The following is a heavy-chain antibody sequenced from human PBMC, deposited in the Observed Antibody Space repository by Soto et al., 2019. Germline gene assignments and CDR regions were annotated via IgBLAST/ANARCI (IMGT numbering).Heavy chain of an antibody. CDR3: AKEVTGDNFYYFDY. CDR2: ISGSGGST. D-gene: IGHD7-27*01. Sequence: GGSLRLSCAASGFTFSSYAMSWVRQAPGKGLEWVSAISGSGGSTSYADSVKGRFTISRDNSKNTLYLLMNSLRAEDTAVYYCAKEVTGDNFYYFDYWGQGTLVTVSS. V-gene: IGHV3-23*01. J-gene: IGHJ4*02. CDR1: GFTFSSYA.